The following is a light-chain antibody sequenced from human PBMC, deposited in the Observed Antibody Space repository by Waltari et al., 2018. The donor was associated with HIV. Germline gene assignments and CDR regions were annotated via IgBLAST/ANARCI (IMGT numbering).Light chain of an antibody. CDR1: SSDLVCYYS. V-gene: IGLV2-14*01. CDR3: TSYISSATPV. Sequence: QSGLTQPASVSGSPGQSITISCTGSSSDLVCYYSLSWYQHQPGNAPKVIIFEVSNPPSGIPDRFSGSQSGSTASLTISGLQAEDEAYYFCTSYISSATPVFGGGTKVTVL. CDR2: EVS. J-gene: IGLJ3*02.